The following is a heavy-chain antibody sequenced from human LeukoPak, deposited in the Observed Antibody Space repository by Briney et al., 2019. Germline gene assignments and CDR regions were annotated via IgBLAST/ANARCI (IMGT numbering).Heavy chain of an antibody. D-gene: IGHD4-17*01. CDR3: ARVYGARARWFDP. CDR2: IYTSGST. Sequence: SETLSLTCTVSGGSISSGSYYWSWIRQPAGKGLEWIGRIYTSGSTNYNPSLKSRVTISVDTSKNQFSLKLSSVTAADTAVYYWARVYGARARWFDPWGQGTLVTVSS. V-gene: IGHV4-61*02. CDR1: GGSISSGSYY. J-gene: IGHJ5*02.